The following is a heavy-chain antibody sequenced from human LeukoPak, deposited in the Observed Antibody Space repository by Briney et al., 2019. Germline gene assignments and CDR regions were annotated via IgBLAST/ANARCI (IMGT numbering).Heavy chain of an antibody. CDR2: IYHSGST. CDR1: GGSISSSSYY. D-gene: IGHD3-3*01. J-gene: IGHJ4*02. Sequence: SETLSLTCTVSGGSISSSSYYWGWIRQPPGKGLEWIGEIYHSGSTNYNPSLKIRVTISVDKSKNQFSLKLSSVTAADTAVYYCARRYDFWSGYPPPLDYWGQGTLVTVSS. CDR3: ARRYDFWSGYPPPLDY. V-gene: IGHV4-39*07.